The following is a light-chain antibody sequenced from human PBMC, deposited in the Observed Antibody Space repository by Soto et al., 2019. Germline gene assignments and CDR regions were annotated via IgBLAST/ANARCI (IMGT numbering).Light chain of an antibody. CDR2: EVN. CDR1: SSDVGGYNY. V-gene: IGLV2-8*01. CDR3: SSYAGSRDV. J-gene: IGLJ1*01. Sequence: QSALTQPPSASGSPGQSVTISCTGTSSDVGGYNYVSWYQQHPGKAPKLMIYEVNKRPSGVPDRFSGSKSGNTASLTVSGLQAEDEADYYCSSYAGSRDVFGTGTKFTVL.